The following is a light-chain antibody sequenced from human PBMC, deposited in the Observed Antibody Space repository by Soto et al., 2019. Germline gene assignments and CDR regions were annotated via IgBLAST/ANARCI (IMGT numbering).Light chain of an antibody. CDR2: TLS. Sequence: DIVMTQTPLSLPVTPAEPASISCRSSQSLLDSDDGDTYLDWYLQKPGQSPQLLIYTLSYRASGXPXRXXGSGSGPDFTLKISRVEAEDVGVYYCMQHIDFLPYTFGQGTKLEIK. CDR1: QSLLDSDDGDTY. J-gene: IGKJ2*01. CDR3: MQHIDFLPYT. V-gene: IGKV2-40*01.